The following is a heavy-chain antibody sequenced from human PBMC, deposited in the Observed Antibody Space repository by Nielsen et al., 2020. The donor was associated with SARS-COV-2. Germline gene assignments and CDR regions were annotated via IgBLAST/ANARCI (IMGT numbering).Heavy chain of an antibody. CDR3: ARDFHGDPFDY. D-gene: IGHD4-17*01. Sequence: SETLSLTCTVSGGSISSSNYYWGWIRQPPGKGLEWIGSIYYSGSTYYNPSLKSRVTISVDTSKNQFSLKLSSVTAADTAVYYCARDFHGDPFDYWGQGTLVTVSS. J-gene: IGHJ4*02. CDR2: IYYSGST. V-gene: IGHV4-39*07. CDR1: GGSISSSNYY.